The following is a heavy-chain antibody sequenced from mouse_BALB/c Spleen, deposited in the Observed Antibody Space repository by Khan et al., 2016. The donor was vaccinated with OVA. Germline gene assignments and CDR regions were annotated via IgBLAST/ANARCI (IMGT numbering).Heavy chain of an antibody. V-gene: IGHV1-87*01. CDR1: GYTFSSYW. D-gene: IGHD1-1*01. CDR3: ARGNFYGTTYYIDY. CDR2: IYPGNGNT. J-gene: IGHJ2*01. Sequence: QVQLQQSGAELARPGASVKLSCKASGYTFSSYWMQWVKQRPGQGLEWIGTIYPGNGNTRYTQKFMGKATLTADTSSSQASLQLSSLTSEDSAVYYCARGNFYGTTYYIDYWGQGTTLTVSS.